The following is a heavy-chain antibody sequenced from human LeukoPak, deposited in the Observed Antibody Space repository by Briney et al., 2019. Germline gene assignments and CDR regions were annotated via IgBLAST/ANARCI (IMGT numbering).Heavy chain of an antibody. D-gene: IGHD6-6*01. CDR1: GFTFNTYG. Sequence: GGSLRLSCAASGFTFNTYGMHWVRQAPGKGLVGVAVIWYDGSNKYYADSVKGRFTISRDNSKNTLYLQMTSLRAEDTAVYYCARGEYSSSSGFDYWGQGTLVTVSS. J-gene: IGHJ4*02. CDR2: IWYDGSNK. CDR3: ARGEYSSSSGFDY. V-gene: IGHV3-33*01.